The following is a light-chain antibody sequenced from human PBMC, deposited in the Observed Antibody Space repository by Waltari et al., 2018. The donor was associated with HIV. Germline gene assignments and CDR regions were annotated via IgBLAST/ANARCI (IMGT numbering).Light chain of an antibody. Sequence: QSALTQPASVSGSPGQSITISCTGTSSDFGSYNFVSWYQPHPGKAHKLMIYEVSKRPSGVSNRFSGSKSGNTASLTISGLQAEDEADYYCCSYAGSSTWVFGGGTKLTVL. CDR3: CSYAGSSTWV. V-gene: IGLV2-23*02. CDR2: EVS. J-gene: IGLJ3*02. CDR1: SSDFGSYNF.